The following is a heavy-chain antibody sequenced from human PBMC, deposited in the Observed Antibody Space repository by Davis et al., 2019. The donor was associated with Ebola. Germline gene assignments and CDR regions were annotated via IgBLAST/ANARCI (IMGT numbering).Heavy chain of an antibody. CDR2: ISSSSSYI. Sequence: GESLKISCAASGFTFSSYSMNWVRQAPGKGLEWVSSISSSSSYIYYADSVKGRFTISRDNAKNSLYLQMNSLRAKDTAVYYCARDGYKSTAVDYWGQGTLVTVSS. CDR3: ARDGYKSTAVDY. D-gene: IGHD5-24*01. V-gene: IGHV3-21*01. J-gene: IGHJ4*02. CDR1: GFTFSSYS.